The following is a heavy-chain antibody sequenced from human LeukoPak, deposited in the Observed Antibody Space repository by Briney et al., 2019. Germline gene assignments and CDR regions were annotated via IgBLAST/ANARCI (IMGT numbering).Heavy chain of an antibody. J-gene: IGHJ4*02. D-gene: IGHD2-21*02. Sequence: PGGSLRLSCVTSGFTFKTYAMNWVRQAPGKGLEWVSAIDAGGDGTYFVDFVKGRFTISRDNSKNTLYLQMNSLRAEDTAVYYCAKDRIGQYCGGDCYSRSSYWGQGTLVTVSS. CDR2: IDAGGDGT. CDR3: AKDRIGQYCGGDCYSRSSY. V-gene: IGHV3-23*01. CDR1: GFTFKTYA.